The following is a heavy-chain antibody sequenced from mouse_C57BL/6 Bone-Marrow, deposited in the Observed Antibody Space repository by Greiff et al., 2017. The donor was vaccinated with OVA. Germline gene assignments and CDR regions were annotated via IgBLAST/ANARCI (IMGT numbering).Heavy chain of an antibody. CDR2: ISYDGSN. Sequence: DVQLQESGPGLVKPSQSLSLTCSVTGYSITSGYYWNWIRQFPGNKLEWMGYISYDGSNNYNPSLKNRISITRDTSKNQFFLKLNSVTTEDTATYYCARGPPLPGYFDYWGQGTTLTVSS. CDR3: ARGPPLPGYFDY. CDR1: GYSITSGYY. J-gene: IGHJ2*01. V-gene: IGHV3-6*01. D-gene: IGHD5-5*01.